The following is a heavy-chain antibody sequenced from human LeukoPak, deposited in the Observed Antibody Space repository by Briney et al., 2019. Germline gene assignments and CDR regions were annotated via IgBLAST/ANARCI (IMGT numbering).Heavy chain of an antibody. CDR1: GGSISSYY. J-gene: IGHJ4*02. CDR3: ARLNSGWYKTFDY. V-gene: IGHV4-59*08. Sequence: SETLSLTCTVSGGSISSYYWSWIRQPPGKGLEWIGYIYYSGSTNYSPSLKSRVTISVDTSKNQFSLRLSSVTAADTAVYYCARLNSGWYKTFDYWGQGTLVTVSS. CDR2: IYYSGST. D-gene: IGHD6-19*01.